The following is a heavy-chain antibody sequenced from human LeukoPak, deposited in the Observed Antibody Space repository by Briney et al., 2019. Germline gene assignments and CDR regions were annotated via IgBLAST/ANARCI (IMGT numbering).Heavy chain of an antibody. D-gene: IGHD3-22*01. CDR3: ATWAGAVIVDKNGGVY. CDR2: IIPIFGTA. CDR1: GGTFSSYA. V-gene: IGHV1-69*06. J-gene: IGHJ4*02. Sequence: GSSVKVSCKASGGTFSSYAISWVRQAPGQGLEWMGGIIPIFGTANYAQKFQGRVTMTEDTPTDTAYMELSSLRSEDTAVFYCATWAGAVIVDKNGGVYWGQGTLVTVSS.